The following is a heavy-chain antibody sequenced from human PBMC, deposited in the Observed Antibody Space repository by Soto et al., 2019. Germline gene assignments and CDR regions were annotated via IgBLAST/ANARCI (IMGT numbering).Heavy chain of an antibody. J-gene: IGHJ3*02. CDR2: IKQDGSEK. CDR3: ARGYCSSTLCRGAAFDI. V-gene: IGHV3-7*01. D-gene: IGHD2-2*01. CDR1: GFTFSSYW. Sequence: EVQLVESGGGLVQPGGSLRLSCAASGFTFSSYWMSWVRQAPGKGLEWVATIKQDGSEKYYVDSVKGRFTISRDNAKNSLYLQLKSLTAEDTAVYYCARGYCSSTLCRGAAFDIWGQGTMVTVSS.